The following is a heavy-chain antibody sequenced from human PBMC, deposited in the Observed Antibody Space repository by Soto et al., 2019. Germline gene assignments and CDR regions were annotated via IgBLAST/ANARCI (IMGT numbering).Heavy chain of an antibody. V-gene: IGHV4-39*01. CDR2: IYYSGST. Sequence: PSETLSLTCTVSGGSISSTSYYWGWIRQPPGKGLEWIGSIYYSGSTYYNPSLKSRVTISVDTSKNQFSLKLSSVTAADTAVYYCARQLGGGYYIHRFLWFDPWGQGTLVTVSS. J-gene: IGHJ5*02. D-gene: IGHD3-3*01. CDR3: ARQLGGGYYIHRFLWFDP. CDR1: GGSISSTSYY.